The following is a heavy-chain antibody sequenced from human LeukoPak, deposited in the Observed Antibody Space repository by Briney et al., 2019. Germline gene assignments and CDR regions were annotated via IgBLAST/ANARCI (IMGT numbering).Heavy chain of an antibody. J-gene: IGHJ3*02. Sequence: PSETLSLTCTVSGGSISSGGYYWSWIRQPPGKGLEWIGYIYHSGGTFYNPSLKSRVTTSLDRSKNHFSLKLSSVTAADTAVYYCARGRWDLGLFFDIWGQGTMVTVSS. CDR1: GGSISSGGYY. V-gene: IGHV4-30-2*01. D-gene: IGHD1-26*01. CDR3: ARGRWDLGLFFDI. CDR2: IYHSGGT.